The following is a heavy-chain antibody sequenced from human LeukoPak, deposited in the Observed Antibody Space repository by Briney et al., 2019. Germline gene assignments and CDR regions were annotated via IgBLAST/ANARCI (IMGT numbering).Heavy chain of an antibody. J-gene: IGHJ4*02. CDR1: GDSISTVGYS. CDR3: ARGEEHGSGTVHFDY. Sequence: SQTLSLTCAVSGDSISTVGYSWSWIRQPPGKGLDYLGYIYHSGSANYNPSLKSRVTISVDQSKNQFSLSLISVTAADTAVYYCARGEEHGSGTVHFDYWGQGTLVTVSS. CDR2: IYHSGSA. V-gene: IGHV4-30-2*01. D-gene: IGHD3-10*01.